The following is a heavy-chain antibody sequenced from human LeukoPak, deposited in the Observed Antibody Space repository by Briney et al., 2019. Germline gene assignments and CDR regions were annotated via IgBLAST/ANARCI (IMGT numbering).Heavy chain of an antibody. V-gene: IGHV4-39*07. CDR3: ATYRQVLLPFES. D-gene: IGHD2-8*02. CDR1: GVSISSSNSY. Sequence: SETLSLTCTVSGVSISSSNSYWGWIRQPPGKGLEWIGSIYYSGNTYYNASLKSRVTISVDTSKNQFSLKLSSVTAADTAIYYCATYRQVLLPFESWGQGTLVTVSS. J-gene: IGHJ4*02. CDR2: IYYSGNT.